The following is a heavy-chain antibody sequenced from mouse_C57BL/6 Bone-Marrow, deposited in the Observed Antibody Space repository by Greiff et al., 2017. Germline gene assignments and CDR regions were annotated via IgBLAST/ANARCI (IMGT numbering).Heavy chain of an antibody. CDR3: ARYKTYYGSSLYAMDY. J-gene: IGHJ4*01. CDR2: IRNKANGYTT. CDR1: GFTFTDYY. D-gene: IGHD1-1*01. Sequence: EVQGVESGGGLVQPGGSLSLSCAASGFTFTDYYMSWVRQPPGKALEWLGFIRNKANGYTTEYSASVKGRLTISRDTSQSILYLQMNALRAEDSATYYCARYKTYYGSSLYAMDYWGQGTSVTVSS. V-gene: IGHV7-3*01.